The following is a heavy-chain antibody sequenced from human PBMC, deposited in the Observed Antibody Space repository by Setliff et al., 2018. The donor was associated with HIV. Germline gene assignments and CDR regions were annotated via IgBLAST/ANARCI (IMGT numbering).Heavy chain of an antibody. D-gene: IGHD4-4*01. Sequence: GASVKVSCKASGGTFSSHGITWARQAPGQGLEWMGGIIPIFGTANYAQKFQGRATMTRNTSLSTAYMELSTLRSEDTAVYYCARGAPKTIQYTNWFDPWGPGTLVTVSS. J-gene: IGHJ5*02. V-gene: IGHV1-69*05. CDR2: IIPIFGTA. CDR1: GGTFSSHG. CDR3: ARGAPKTIQYTNWFDP.